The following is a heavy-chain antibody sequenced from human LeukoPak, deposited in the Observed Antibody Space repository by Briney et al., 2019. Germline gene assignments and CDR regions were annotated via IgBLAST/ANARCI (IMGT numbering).Heavy chain of an antibody. CDR3: ARARPGRVRGAPNWFDP. CDR2: INHSGST. CDR1: GGSFSGYY. V-gene: IGHV4-34*01. Sequence: PSETLSLTCAVYGGSFSGYYWSWIRQPPGMGLEWIGEINHSGSTNYNPSLKSRVTISVDTSKNQFSLKLSSVTAADTAVYYYARARPGRVRGAPNWFDPWGQGTLVTVSS. D-gene: IGHD3-10*01. J-gene: IGHJ5*02.